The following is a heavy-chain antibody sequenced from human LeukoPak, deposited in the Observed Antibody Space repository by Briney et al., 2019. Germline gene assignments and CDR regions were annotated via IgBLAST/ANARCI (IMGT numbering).Heavy chain of an antibody. CDR1: GGTFSSYA. CDR2: IIPIFGTA. CDR3: ARDPNPYYDFWSGHPKAFDI. J-gene: IGHJ3*02. D-gene: IGHD3-3*01. Sequence: SVKVSCKASGGTFSSYAISWVRQAPGQGLEWMGGIIPIFGTANYAQKFQGRVTITADESTSTAYMELSSLRSEDTAVYYCARDPNPYYDFWSGHPKAFDIWGQGTMVTVSS. V-gene: IGHV1-69*01.